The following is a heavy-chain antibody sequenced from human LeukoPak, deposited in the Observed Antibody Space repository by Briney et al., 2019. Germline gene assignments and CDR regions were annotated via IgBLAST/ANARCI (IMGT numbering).Heavy chain of an antibody. CDR1: GGSISSYY. J-gene: IGHJ5*02. D-gene: IGHD1-26*01. Sequence: SETLSLTCTVSGGSISSYYWSWIRQPPGKGLEWIGYIYYSGSTNYNPSLKSRVTISVDTSKNQFSLKLSSVTAADTAVYYCALYSGSYFPWFDPWGQGTLVTVSS. V-gene: IGHV4-59*01. CDR3: ALYSGSYFPWFDP. CDR2: IYYSGST.